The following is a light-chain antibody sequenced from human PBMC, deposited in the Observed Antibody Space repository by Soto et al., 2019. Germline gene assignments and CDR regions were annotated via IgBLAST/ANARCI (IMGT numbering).Light chain of an antibody. Sequence: DIVVTQSPATLSLSPGERATLYCGASQRVSGGFLAWYQQKPGLAPRLILYDTSFRATGIPDRFSGSGSGTDFTLTISRLDPEDFAVYYCQQYGSSPSFGQGTKVDIK. J-gene: IGKJ1*01. CDR3: QQYGSSPS. CDR1: QRVSGGF. CDR2: DTS. V-gene: IGKV3D-20*01.